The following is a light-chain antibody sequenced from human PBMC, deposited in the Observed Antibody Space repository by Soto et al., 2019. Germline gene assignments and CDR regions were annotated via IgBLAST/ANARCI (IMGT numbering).Light chain of an antibody. V-gene: IGKV1-39*01. CDR2: TAS. J-gene: IGKJ4*01. CDR3: QQSHSTPLT. CDR1: QSISNY. Sequence: DIQMTQSPSSLSASVGDRVTITCRASQSISNYLNWYQQKPGTAPKLLIYTASSLQSGVPSRFSGSGSGTDFNLTISSLQPEDFATYYCQQSHSTPLTFGGGTKVEI.